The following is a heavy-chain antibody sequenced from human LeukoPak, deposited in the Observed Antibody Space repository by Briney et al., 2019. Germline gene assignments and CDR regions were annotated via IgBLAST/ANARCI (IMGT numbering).Heavy chain of an antibody. CDR2: IRSKTYGGTA. CDR3: TRIGSGVSGTYTFDY. V-gene: IGHV3-49*03. CDR1: GFTFGDYS. Sequence: QPGRSLRLSCTASGFTFGDYSMIWLRQAPGKGLEWVGFIRSKTYGGTAEYAASVKGRFTISRDDSKSVAYLQMNSLKTEDTAVYYCTRIGSGVSGTYTFDYWGQGTLVTVSS. J-gene: IGHJ4*02. D-gene: IGHD1-26*01.